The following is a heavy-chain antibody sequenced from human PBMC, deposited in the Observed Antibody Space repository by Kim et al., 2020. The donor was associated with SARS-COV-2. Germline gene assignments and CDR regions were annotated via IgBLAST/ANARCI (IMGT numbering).Heavy chain of an antibody. CDR3: ARAQLVRYYYYYGMDV. Sequence: SAKSRITIHPDTSKNQFSLQLNSVTPEDTAVYYCARAQLVRYYYYYGMDVWGQGTTVTVSS. J-gene: IGHJ6*02. V-gene: IGHV6-1*01. D-gene: IGHD6-6*01.